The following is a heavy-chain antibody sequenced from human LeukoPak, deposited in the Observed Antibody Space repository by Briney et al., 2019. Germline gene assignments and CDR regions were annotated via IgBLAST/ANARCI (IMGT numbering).Heavy chain of an antibody. V-gene: IGHV3-21*06. D-gene: IGHD1-26*01. CDR3: ARGRRYSGSPYDY. J-gene: IGHJ4*02. CDR1: GFTFSSYS. Sequence: GGSLRLSCAASGFTFSSYSMNWVRQAPGKGLEWVSSTSSSSSYIYYADSVKGRFTISRDNAKNSLYLQMNSLRAEDTAVYYCARGRRYSGSPYDYWGQGTLVTVSS. CDR2: TSSSSSYI.